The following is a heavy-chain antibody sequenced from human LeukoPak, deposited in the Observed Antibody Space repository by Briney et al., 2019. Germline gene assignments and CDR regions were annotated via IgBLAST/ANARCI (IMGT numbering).Heavy chain of an antibody. V-gene: IGHV3-23*01. Sequence: GGSLRLSCAASGFSFSSYAMSWVRQAPGKGLQWVSEISGSGGSVDYADSVQGRFTISRDNSKNTVYLQMNSLRAEDTAVYYCARGETSSYDYWGQGTLVTVSS. CDR1: GFSFSSYA. D-gene: IGHD2-2*01. CDR3: ARGETSSYDY. CDR2: ISGSGGSV. J-gene: IGHJ4*02.